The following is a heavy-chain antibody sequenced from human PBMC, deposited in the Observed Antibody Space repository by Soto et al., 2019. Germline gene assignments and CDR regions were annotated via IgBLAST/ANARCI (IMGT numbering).Heavy chain of an antibody. CDR2: INHSGST. CDR3: AKGFPPYGDYGGYFDY. Sequence: SETLSLTCAVYGGSFSGYYWSWIRQPPGKGLEWIGEINHSGSTNYNPSLKSRVTISVDTSKNQFSLKLSSVTAEDTAVYYCAKGFPPYGDYGGYFDYWGQGTLVTVSS. V-gene: IGHV4-34*01. D-gene: IGHD4-17*01. J-gene: IGHJ4*02. CDR1: GGSFSGYY.